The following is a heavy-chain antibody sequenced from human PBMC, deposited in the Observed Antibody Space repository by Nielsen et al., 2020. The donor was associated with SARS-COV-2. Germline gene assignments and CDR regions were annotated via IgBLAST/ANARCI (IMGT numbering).Heavy chain of an antibody. J-gene: IGHJ4*02. CDR3: AKGNLGYCSGGSCSDY. CDR1: GFTFSDYY. Sequence: GGSLRLSCAASGFTFSDYYMNWVRQAPGKGLEWVSYISSSGSTIYYADSVKGRFTISRDNSKNTLYLQMNSLRAEDTAVYYCAKGNLGYCSGGSCSDYWGQGTLVTVSS. D-gene: IGHD2-15*01. V-gene: IGHV3-11*04. CDR2: ISSSGSTI.